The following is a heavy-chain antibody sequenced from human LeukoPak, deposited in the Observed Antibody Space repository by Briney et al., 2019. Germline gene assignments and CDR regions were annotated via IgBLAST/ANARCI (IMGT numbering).Heavy chain of an antibody. CDR3: ASSDSSGYSPPFY. CDR1: VYTFTAYY. D-gene: IGHD3-22*01. CDR2: SNPNSVGP. Sequence: PSVSVSSTPSVYTFTAYYMHRVRQAPGQGRGWMGWSNPNSVGPNYAQRFQGRVTMTRDTSISTAYMELSRLRSDDTAVYYCASSDSSGYSPPFYWGQGTLVTVSS. V-gene: IGHV1-2*02. J-gene: IGHJ4*02.